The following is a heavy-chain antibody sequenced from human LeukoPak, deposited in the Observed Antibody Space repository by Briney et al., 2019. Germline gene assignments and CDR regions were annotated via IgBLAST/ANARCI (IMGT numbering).Heavy chain of an antibody. D-gene: IGHD5-12*01. V-gene: IGHV3-48*03. J-gene: IGHJ4*02. CDR1: GFTFRNYV. CDR2: ISSSGSTI. Sequence: GGSLRLSCATSGFTFRNYVMHWVRQAPGKGLEWVSYISSSGSTIYYADSVKGRSTISRDNAKNSLYLQMNSLRAEDTAVYYCARDRSLGSGYDLGTFDYWGQGTLVTVSS. CDR3: ARDRSLGSGYDLGTFDY.